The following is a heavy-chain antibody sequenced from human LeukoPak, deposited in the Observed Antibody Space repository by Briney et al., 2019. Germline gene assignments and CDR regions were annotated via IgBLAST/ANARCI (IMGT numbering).Heavy chain of an antibody. D-gene: IGHD1-26*01. CDR3: ARVREGYFDY. V-gene: IGHV1-18*01. CDR1: GYTFTSYG. Sequence: ASVKVSCKASGYTFTSYGISWVRQARGQGREWMGWISAYNGNTNYAQKREGRVTMTTDTSTSTAYMELRSLRSDDTAVYYCARVREGYFDYWGQGPLVTVSS. J-gene: IGHJ4*02. CDR2: ISAYNGNT.